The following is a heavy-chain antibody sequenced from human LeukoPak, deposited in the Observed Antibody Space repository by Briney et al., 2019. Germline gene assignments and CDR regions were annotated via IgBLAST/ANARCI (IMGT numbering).Heavy chain of an antibody. CDR2: ISAYNGNT. CDR3: ARGYSSSWLVGDYYYGMDV. Sequence: ASVKVSCKASGYTFTSYGISWVRQAPGQGLEWMGWISAYNGNTNYAQKLQGRVTMTTDTSTSTAYMELRSLRSDDTAVYCCARGYSSSWLVGDYYYGMDVWGQGTTVTVSS. V-gene: IGHV1-18*01. CDR1: GYTFTSYG. J-gene: IGHJ6*02. D-gene: IGHD6-13*01.